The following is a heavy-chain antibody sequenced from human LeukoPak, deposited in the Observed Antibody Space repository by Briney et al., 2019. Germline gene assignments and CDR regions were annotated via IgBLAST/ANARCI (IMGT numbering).Heavy chain of an antibody. D-gene: IGHD6-13*01. V-gene: IGHV4-59*01. Sequence: SETLSLTCTVSGGSISSYYWGWIRQPPGKGLEWIGYIYYSGSTNYNPSLKSRVTISVDTSKNQFSLKLSSVTAADTAVYYCARGLMAAAGTSYYYYGMDVWAKGPRSPSP. CDR3: ARGLMAAAGTSYYYYGMDV. CDR1: GGSISSYY. J-gene: IGHJ6*02. CDR2: IYYSGST.